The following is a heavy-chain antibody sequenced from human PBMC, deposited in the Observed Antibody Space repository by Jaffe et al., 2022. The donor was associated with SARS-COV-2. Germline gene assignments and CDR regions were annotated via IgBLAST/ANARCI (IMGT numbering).Heavy chain of an antibody. CDR2: MNPNSGNT. V-gene: IGHV1-8*01. Sequence: QVQLVQSGAEVKKPGASVKVSCKASGYTFTSYDINWVRQATGQGLEWMGWMNPNSGNTGYAQKFQGRVTMTRNTSISTAYMELSSLRSEDTAVYYCARGPAPTRKLRYFDWYYPDYYYYMDVWGKGTTVTVSS. J-gene: IGHJ6*03. CDR1: GYTFTSYD. D-gene: IGHD3-9*01. CDR3: ARGPAPTRKLRYFDWYYPDYYYYMDV.